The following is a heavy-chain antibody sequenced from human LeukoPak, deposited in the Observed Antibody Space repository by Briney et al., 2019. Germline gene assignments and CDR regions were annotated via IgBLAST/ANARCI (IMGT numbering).Heavy chain of an antibody. CDR2: IYSGNT. V-gene: IGHV4-39*01. CDR1: GVSISSSTYY. Sequence: KPSETLSLTCTVSGVSISSSTYYWGWIRQPPGKGLEWIGTIYSGNTYYNPSLKSRVTISVDTSKNQFSLKVSSVTAADTAVYYCARQPALTHSPFDYWGQGTLVTVSS. J-gene: IGHJ4*02. CDR3: ARQPALTHSPFDY.